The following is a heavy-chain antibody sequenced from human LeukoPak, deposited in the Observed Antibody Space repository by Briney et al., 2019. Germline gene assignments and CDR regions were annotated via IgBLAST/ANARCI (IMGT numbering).Heavy chain of an antibody. CDR2: ISYDGSNK. Sequence: GGSLRLSCAASRFTFSTYAMHWVRQAPGKGLEWAAVISYDGSNKYYADSVKGRFTISRDNSRNTLFLQMNGLRAEDTAVYYCARVISAAGTPPYYYYYGMDVWGQGTTVTVSS. CDR1: RFTFSTYA. V-gene: IGHV3-30*04. D-gene: IGHD6-13*01. CDR3: ARVISAAGTPPYYYYYGMDV. J-gene: IGHJ6*02.